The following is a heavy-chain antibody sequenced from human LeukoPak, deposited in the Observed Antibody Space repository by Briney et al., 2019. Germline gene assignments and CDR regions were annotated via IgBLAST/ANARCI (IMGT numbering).Heavy chain of an antibody. D-gene: IGHD2-2*01. V-gene: IGHV1-2*02. CDR2: INPNSGGT. CDR1: GYTFTGYY. Sequence: ASVKVSCKASGYTFTGYYMHWVRQAPGQGLEWMGWINPNSGGTNYAQKFQGRVTMTRDTSISTAYMELSRLRSDDTAVYYCTSTRSENFFFDYWGQGTLVTVSS. J-gene: IGHJ4*02. CDR3: TSTRSENFFFDY.